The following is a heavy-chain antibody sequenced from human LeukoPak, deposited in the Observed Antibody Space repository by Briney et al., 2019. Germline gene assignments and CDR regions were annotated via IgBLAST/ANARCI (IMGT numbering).Heavy chain of an antibody. V-gene: IGHV3-9*01. D-gene: IGHD3-22*01. CDR2: ISWNSGSI. J-gene: IGHJ4*02. CDR1: GFTFDDYA. CDR3: AKDYDSSGYYFGYFDY. Sequence: GRSLRLSCAATGFTFDDYAMLWVRQAPGKGLEWVSGISWNSGSIGYADSVKGRFTISRDNAKNSLYLQMNSLRAEDTALYYCAKDYDSSGYYFGYFDYWGQGTLVTVSS.